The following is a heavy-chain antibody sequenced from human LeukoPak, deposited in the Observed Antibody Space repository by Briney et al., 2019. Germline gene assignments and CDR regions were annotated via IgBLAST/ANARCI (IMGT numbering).Heavy chain of an antibody. CDR1: GGSISSGGYY. CDR3: AGGYSSSASKYFQH. CDR2: IYYSGST. Sequence: SQTLSLTCTVSGGSISSGGYYWSWIRQHPGKGLEWIGYIYYSGSTYYNPSLKSRVTISVDTSKNQFSLKLSSVTAADTAVYYCAGGYSSSASKYFQHWGQGTLVTVSS. D-gene: IGHD6-13*01. V-gene: IGHV4-31*03. J-gene: IGHJ1*01.